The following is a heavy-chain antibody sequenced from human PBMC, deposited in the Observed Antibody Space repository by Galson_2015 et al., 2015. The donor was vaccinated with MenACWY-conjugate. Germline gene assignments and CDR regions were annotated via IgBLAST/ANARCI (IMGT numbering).Heavy chain of an antibody. CDR1: GSSFTSYW. D-gene: IGHD3-10*01. CDR3: ARTYFSGSGSYYYMDV. Sequence: QSGAEVKKPGESLRISCYGSGSSFTSYWISWVRQMPGKGLEWMGRIDPSDSYTHYSPSFQGHVTISVDISTRTAYLQWSSLRASDTAMYYCARTYFSGSGSYYYMDVWANGTTVTVSS. J-gene: IGHJ6*03. CDR2: IDPSDSYT. V-gene: IGHV5-10-1*01.